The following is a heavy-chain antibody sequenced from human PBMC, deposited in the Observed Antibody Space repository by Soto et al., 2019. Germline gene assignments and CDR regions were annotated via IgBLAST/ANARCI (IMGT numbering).Heavy chain of an antibody. J-gene: IGHJ3*02. CDR1: GGSFSGYY. Sequence: SETLSLTCAVYGGSFSGYYWSWIRQPPGKGLDWIGAINHRGSTNYNPSLRSRVTISVDRSKNQFSLKLSSVTAADTAVYYWASSDPVGAFDIWGQGTMVTVSS. CDR3: ASSDPVGAFDI. D-gene: IGHD3-10*01. V-gene: IGHV4-34*01. CDR2: INHRGST.